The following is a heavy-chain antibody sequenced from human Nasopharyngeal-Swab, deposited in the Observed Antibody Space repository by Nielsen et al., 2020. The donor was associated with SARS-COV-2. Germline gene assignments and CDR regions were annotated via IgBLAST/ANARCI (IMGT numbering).Heavy chain of an antibody. CDR3: AREGYSSSSLYYYYYYMDV. J-gene: IGHJ6*03. Sequence: SETLSLTCTVSGGSISSYYWSWIRQPPGKGLEWIGYIYYSGSTNYNPSLKSRVTISVDTSKNQFSLKLSSVTAADTAVYYCAREGYSSSSLYYYYYYMDVCGKGTTVTVSS. D-gene: IGHD6-6*01. V-gene: IGHV4-59*01. CDR2: IYYSGST. CDR1: GGSISSYY.